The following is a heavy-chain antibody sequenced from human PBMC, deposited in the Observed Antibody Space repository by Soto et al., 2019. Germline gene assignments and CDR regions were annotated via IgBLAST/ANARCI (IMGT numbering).Heavy chain of an antibody. CDR2: ISAYNGNT. CDR1: GYTFTSYG. V-gene: IGHV1-18*01. Sequence: QVQLVQSGAEVKKPGASVKVSCKASGYTFTSYGISWVRQAPGQGLEWMGWISAYNGNTNYAQKLQGRVTMTTDTSTSTAYMELRSLRSDDTAVYYCARESKRTYSSRGGPRYPPMGYWGQGTLVTVSS. D-gene: IGHD6-13*01. CDR3: ARESKRTYSSRGGPRYPPMGY. J-gene: IGHJ4*02.